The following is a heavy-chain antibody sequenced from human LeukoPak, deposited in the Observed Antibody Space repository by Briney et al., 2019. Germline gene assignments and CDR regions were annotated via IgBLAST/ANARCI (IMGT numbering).Heavy chain of an antibody. Sequence: PGGSPRLSCAASGFTFSNAWMSWVRQAPGKGLEWVGRIKSKTDGGTTDYAAPVKGRFTISRDDSKNTLYLQMNSLKTEDTAVYYCTTTTLYDYVWGSYRHFDYWGQGTLVTVSS. CDR2: IKSKTDGGTT. CDR1: GFTFSNAW. J-gene: IGHJ4*02. CDR3: TTTTLYDYVWGSYRHFDY. D-gene: IGHD3-16*02. V-gene: IGHV3-15*01.